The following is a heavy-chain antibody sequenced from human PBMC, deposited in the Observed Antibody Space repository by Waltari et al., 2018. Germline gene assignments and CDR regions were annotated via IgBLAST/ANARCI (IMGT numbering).Heavy chain of an antibody. CDR2: ISYDGSNK. CDR1: GFTFSSYA. Sequence: QVQLVESGGGVVQPGRSLRLSCAASGFTFSSYAMHWVRQAPGKGLEWGAVISYDGSNKYYADVVKGRFTISRDNSKNTLYLQMNSLRAEDTAVYYCASLQGAAAAPGDYYYYYYMDVWGKGTTVTISS. D-gene: IGHD6-13*01. CDR3: ASLQGAAAAPGDYYYYYYMDV. V-gene: IGHV3-30-3*01. J-gene: IGHJ6*03.